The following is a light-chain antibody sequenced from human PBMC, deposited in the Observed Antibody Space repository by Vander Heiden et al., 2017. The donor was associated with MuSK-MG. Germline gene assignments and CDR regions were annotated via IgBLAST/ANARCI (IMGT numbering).Light chain of an antibody. CDR3: SSYTSSSSLV. CDR2: DVN. Sequence: QSALTQPASVSGSPGQSITISCTGTSSDVGVYNYVSWYQQHPGKVPKLRIYDVNNRPSGLSNRFSGSKSGNTASLTISGLQAEDEADYYCSSYTSSSSLVFGGGTKLNVL. V-gene: IGLV2-14*01. CDR1: SSDVGVYNY. J-gene: IGLJ3*02.